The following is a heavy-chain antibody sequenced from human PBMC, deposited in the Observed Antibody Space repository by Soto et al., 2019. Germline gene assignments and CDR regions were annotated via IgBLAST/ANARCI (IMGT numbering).Heavy chain of an antibody. Sequence: SETLSLTCTVSGGSISSYYWSWFRQPPGRGLEWIGYIYYSGSTSYSPSLKSRVTISVDTSKNQISLMLSSVTAADTAVYYCARNGINFYDSSGSKVYFVYLGQGILVTVSS. D-gene: IGHD3-22*01. CDR1: GGSISSYY. CDR3: ARNGINFYDSSGSKVYFVY. CDR2: IYYSGST. J-gene: IGHJ4*02. V-gene: IGHV4-59*08.